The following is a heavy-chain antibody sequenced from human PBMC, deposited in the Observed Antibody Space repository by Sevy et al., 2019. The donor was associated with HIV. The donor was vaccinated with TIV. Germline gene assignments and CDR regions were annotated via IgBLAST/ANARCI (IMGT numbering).Heavy chain of an antibody. Sequence: GESLKISCAASGFTFSDYWMHWVRQAPGKGLVWVSRINSGGSSTSNADSVKGRFTISRDNAKSTLYLQMNSLRAEDTAVYYCARDITYYDILTGQNFDYWGQGTLVTVSS. V-gene: IGHV3-74*01. CDR3: ARDITYYDILTGQNFDY. CDR2: INSGGSST. CDR1: GFTFSDYW. J-gene: IGHJ4*02. D-gene: IGHD3-9*01.